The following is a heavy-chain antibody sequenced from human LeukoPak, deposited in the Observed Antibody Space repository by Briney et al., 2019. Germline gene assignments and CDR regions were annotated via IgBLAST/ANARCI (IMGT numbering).Heavy chain of an antibody. J-gene: IGHJ6*03. CDR2: IYTSGST. CDR3: ARGFYGSGSYYYYYYYYMDV. CDR1: GGSISSYY. D-gene: IGHD3-10*01. Sequence: SETLSLTCTVSGGSISSYYWSWIRQPPGKGQEWIGYIYTSGSTNYNPSLKSRVTISVDTSKNQFSLKLSSVTAADTAVYYCARGFYGSGSYYYYYYYYMDVWGKGTTVTVSS. V-gene: IGHV4-4*09.